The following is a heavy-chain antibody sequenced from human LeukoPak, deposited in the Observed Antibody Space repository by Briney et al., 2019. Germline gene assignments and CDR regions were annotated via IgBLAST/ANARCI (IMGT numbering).Heavy chain of an antibody. J-gene: IGHJ4*02. Sequence: SETLSLTCTVSGGSTSSGDYYWSWIRQPPGKGLEWIGYIYYSGSTYYNPSLKSRVTISVDTSKNQFSLKLSSVTAADTAVYYCARVSYDSSGYRLDYWGQGTLVTVSS. CDR3: ARVSYDSSGYRLDY. CDR2: IYYSGST. CDR1: GGSTSSGDYY. D-gene: IGHD3-22*01. V-gene: IGHV4-30-4*01.